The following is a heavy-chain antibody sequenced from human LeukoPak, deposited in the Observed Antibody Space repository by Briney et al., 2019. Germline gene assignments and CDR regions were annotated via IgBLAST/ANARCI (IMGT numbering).Heavy chain of an antibody. D-gene: IGHD6-19*01. J-gene: IGHJ4*02. CDR2: IYYSGST. CDR1: GGSISSYY. CDR3: ARDYYSSGWYDY. Sequence: SETLSLTCTVSGGSISSYYWSWIRQPPGKGLEWIGYIYYSGSTNYNPSLKSRVTISVDTSKNQFSLKLSSVTAADTAVYYCARDYYSSGWYDYWGQGTLVTVSS. V-gene: IGHV4-59*01.